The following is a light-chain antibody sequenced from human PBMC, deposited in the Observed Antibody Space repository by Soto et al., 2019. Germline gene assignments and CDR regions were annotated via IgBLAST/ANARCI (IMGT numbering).Light chain of an antibody. V-gene: IGLV2-14*01. CDR1: SSDVGGYNY. Sequence: QSALTQPASVSGSPGQSIPISCTGTSSDVGGYNYVSWYQQHPGKAPKLMIYDVSNRPSGVSNRFSGYNSGNTASLTISGLQAEDEADYYCSSYTSSSTLVVFGGGTKLTVL. CDR3: SSYTSSSTLVV. CDR2: DVS. J-gene: IGLJ2*01.